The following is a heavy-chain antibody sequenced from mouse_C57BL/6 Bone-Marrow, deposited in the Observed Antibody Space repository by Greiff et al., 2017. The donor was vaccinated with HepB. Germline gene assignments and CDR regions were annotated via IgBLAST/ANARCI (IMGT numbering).Heavy chain of an antibody. CDR3: ARCLRERYFDV. CDR1: GYTFTDYN. Sequence: EVKLMESGPELVKPGASVKIPCKASGYTFTDYNMDWVKQSHGKSLEWIGDINPNNGGTIYNQKFKGKATLTVDKSSSTAYMELRSLTSEDTAVYYCARCLRERYFDVWGTGTTVTVSS. CDR2: INPNNGGT. D-gene: IGHD1-1*01. V-gene: IGHV1-18*01. J-gene: IGHJ1*03.